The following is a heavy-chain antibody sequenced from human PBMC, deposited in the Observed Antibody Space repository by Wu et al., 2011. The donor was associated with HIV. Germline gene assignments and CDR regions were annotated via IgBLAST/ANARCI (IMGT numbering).Heavy chain of an antibody. V-gene: IGHV1-2*02. J-gene: IGHJ4*02. D-gene: IGHD5-12*01. CDR2: INPNSGGT. CDR1: GYTFTGHY. CDR3: ARGYSGYDWVYGRNQYYFDY. Sequence: QVQLVQSGAEVKKPGASVKVSCKTSGYTFTGHYIHWVRQAPGQGPEWMGCINPNSGGTNYEQKFQGRVTMTRDTSINTAYMELSSLRSDDTAVYYCARGYSGYDWVYGRNQYYFDYWGQGTLVTVSS.